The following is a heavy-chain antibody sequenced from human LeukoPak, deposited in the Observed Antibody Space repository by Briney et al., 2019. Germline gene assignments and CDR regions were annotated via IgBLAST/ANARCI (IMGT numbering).Heavy chain of an antibody. CDR2: ITTTGGRA. D-gene: IGHD3-16*02. J-gene: IGHJ4*02. CDR1: GFTLSSYA. CDR3: AHSHSPGDWGSYRPYDY. Sequence: PGWSLRLSCAASGFTLSSYAMSWVRQAPGKGREGVSGITTTGGRAYYADSVKGRFTISRDNSKNTLYLQMNSLRVEGTAVYYCAHSHSPGDWGSYRPYDYWGQGTLVIVSS. V-gene: IGHV3-23*01.